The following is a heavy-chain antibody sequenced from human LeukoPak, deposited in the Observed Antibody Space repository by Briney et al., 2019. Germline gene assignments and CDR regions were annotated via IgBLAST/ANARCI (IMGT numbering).Heavy chain of an antibody. Sequence: GGSLRLACAASGFTFSSYAISWVRQAPGKGLEWVSAISGSGGSTYYADSVKGRFTISRDNSKNTLYLQMNSLRAEDTAVYYCAKTETGYYRDNWFDPWGQGTLVTVSS. V-gene: IGHV3-23*01. D-gene: IGHD3-9*01. J-gene: IGHJ5*02. CDR2: ISGSGGST. CDR1: GFTFSSYA. CDR3: AKTETGYYRDNWFDP.